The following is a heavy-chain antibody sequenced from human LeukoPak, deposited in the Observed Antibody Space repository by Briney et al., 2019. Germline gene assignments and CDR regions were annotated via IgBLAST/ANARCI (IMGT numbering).Heavy chain of an antibody. Sequence: ASVKVSCKASGYTFTSYYMHWVRQAPGQGLEWVGIINPSGGRTTYAQKFQARVTMTRDTSTSTVYMELSSLRSDDTAVYYCARDRELRTVLIGDGWFDPWGQGTLVTVSS. CDR3: ARDRELRTVLIGDGWFDP. CDR1: GYTFTSYY. J-gene: IGHJ5*02. V-gene: IGHV1-46*01. CDR2: INPSGGRT. D-gene: IGHD1-7*01.